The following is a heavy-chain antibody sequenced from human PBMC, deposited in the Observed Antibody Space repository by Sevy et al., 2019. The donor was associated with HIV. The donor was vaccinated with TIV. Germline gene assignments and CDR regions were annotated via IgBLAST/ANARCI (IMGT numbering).Heavy chain of an antibody. CDR2: ISGSGDAF. CDR3: AKYFYGSGNYAFDN. J-gene: IGHJ4*02. Sequence: GGSLRLSCSASGFIFSNYAMSWVRQAPGKGLEWVSSISGSGDAFYYSGSVKGRFTIYRDDPNNTLYLQLRSLRAEDTALYYCAKYFYGSGNYAFDNWCQGTLVTVSS. CDR1: GFIFSNYA. D-gene: IGHD3-10*01. V-gene: IGHV3-23*01.